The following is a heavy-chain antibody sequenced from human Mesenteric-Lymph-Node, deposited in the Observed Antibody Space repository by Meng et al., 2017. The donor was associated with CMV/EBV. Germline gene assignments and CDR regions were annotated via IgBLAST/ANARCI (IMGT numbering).Heavy chain of an antibody. Sequence: GGSLRLSCAASGFTFSSYGMHWVRQAPGKGLEWMAFIRYDGSDKYYADSVKGQFTISRDDSKNTLYLQMNSLKAEDTALYYCAKDGSDCSSTSCYIIDYWGQGTLVTVSS. CDR3: AKDGSDCSSTSCYIIDY. CDR1: GFTFSSYG. J-gene: IGHJ4*02. V-gene: IGHV3-30*02. D-gene: IGHD2-2*01. CDR2: IRYDGSDK.